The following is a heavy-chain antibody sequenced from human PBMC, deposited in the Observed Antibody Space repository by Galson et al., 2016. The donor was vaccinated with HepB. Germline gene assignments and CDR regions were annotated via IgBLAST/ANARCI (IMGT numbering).Heavy chain of an antibody. CDR1: GFIFSSFA. D-gene: IGHD5-18*01. J-gene: IGHJ6*04. CDR3: ARGTARRPGYYYALDV. Sequence: SLRLSCATSGFIFSSFAMSWVRQAPGKGLEWVSTFSARVDKPYCANYARGRFTISRDNSKKTLYLQMNSLRAEDTAVYFCARGTARRPGYYYALDVWGKGTTVTVSS. CDR2: FSARVDKP. V-gene: IGHV3-23*01.